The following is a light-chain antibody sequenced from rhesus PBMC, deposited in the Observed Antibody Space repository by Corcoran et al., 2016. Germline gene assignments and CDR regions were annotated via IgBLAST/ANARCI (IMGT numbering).Light chain of an antibody. CDR2: KAS. J-gene: IGKJ1*01. Sequence: DIQMTQSPSSLSASVGDKVTITCRASQGISSWLAWYQQKPGKAPKLLIYKASSLHSGVPSRFSGSGSGTDFTLTISSLQPEDFATYYCLQYSSSRTFGQGTKVEIK. V-gene: IGKV1-22*01. CDR1: QGISSW. CDR3: LQYSSSRT.